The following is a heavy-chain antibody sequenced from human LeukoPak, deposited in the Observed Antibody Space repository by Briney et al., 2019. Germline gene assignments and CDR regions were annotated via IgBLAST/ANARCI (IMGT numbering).Heavy chain of an antibody. J-gene: IGHJ3*02. CDR1: GGTFSSYA. D-gene: IGHD3-22*01. CDR2: IIPIFGTA. Sequence: ASVKVSCKAFGGTFSSYAISWVRQAPGQGLEWMGGIIPIFGTANYAQKFQGRVTITADKSTSTAYMELSSLRSEDTAVYYCARVSGSYYYDSSGYDDAFDIWGQGTMVTVSS. CDR3: ARVSGSYYYDSSGYDDAFDI. V-gene: IGHV1-69*06.